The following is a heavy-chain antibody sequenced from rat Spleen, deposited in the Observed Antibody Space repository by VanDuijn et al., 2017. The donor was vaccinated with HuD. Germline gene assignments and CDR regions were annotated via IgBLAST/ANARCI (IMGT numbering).Heavy chain of an antibody. Sequence: EVQLVESGGGLVQPGRSLKLSCAASGFTFSNYGMHWIRQAPTKGLEWVATISYDGSSTYYRDSVKGRFTISRDNAKSTLYLQMDSLRSEDTATYYCARHAEGPDYWGQGVMVTVSS. V-gene: IGHV5-29*01. J-gene: IGHJ2*01. CDR3: ARHAEGPDY. D-gene: IGHD1-11*01. CDR2: ISYDGSST. CDR1: GFTFSNYG.